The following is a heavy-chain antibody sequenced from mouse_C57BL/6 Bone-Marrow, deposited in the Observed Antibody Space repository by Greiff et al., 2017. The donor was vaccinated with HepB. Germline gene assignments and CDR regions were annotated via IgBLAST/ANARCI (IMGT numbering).Heavy chain of an antibody. J-gene: IGHJ3*01. CDR3: ARSGDYDPFAY. CDR1: GYAFTNYL. V-gene: IGHV1-54*01. Sequence: QVQLQQSGAELVRPGTSVKVSCKASGYAFTNYLIEWVKQRPGQGLEWIGVINPGSGGTTYNEKFKGKATLTADKSSSTAYMQLSSLTSEDSAVYFCARSGDYDPFAYWGQGTLVTVSA. D-gene: IGHD2-4*01. CDR2: INPGSGGT.